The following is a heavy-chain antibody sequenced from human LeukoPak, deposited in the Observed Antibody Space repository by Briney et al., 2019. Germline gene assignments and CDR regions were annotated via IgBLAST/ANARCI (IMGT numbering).Heavy chain of an antibody. CDR1: GGSISSGDYY. D-gene: IGHD2-2*01. J-gene: IGHJ3*02. CDR3: ARVPQFPSFIVVVPAANAFDI. Sequence: PSQTLSLTRTVSGGSISSGDYYWSWIRQPPGKGLEWIGYIYYSGSTYYNPSLKSRVTISVDTSKNQFSLKLSSVTAADTAVYYCARVPQFPSFIVVVPAANAFDIWGQGTMVTVSS. V-gene: IGHV4-30-4*08. CDR2: IYYSGST.